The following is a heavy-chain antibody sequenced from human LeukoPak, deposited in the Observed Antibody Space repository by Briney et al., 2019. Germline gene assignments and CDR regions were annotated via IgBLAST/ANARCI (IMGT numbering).Heavy chain of an antibody. Sequence: PGGSLRLSCAASGFTFDDYGMSWVRQAPGKGLEWVSGINWNGGSTGYADSVKGRFTISRDNANNSLYLQMNSLRAEDTALYHCARVSGSYYGAFDIWGQGTMVTVSS. J-gene: IGHJ3*02. D-gene: IGHD1-26*01. V-gene: IGHV3-20*01. CDR2: INWNGGST. CDR3: ARVSGSYYGAFDI. CDR1: GFTFDDYG.